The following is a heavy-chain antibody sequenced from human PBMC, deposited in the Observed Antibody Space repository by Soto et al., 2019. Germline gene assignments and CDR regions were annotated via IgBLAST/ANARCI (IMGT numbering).Heavy chain of an antibody. CDR3: ARAEWELADYYGMDV. D-gene: IGHD1-26*01. J-gene: IGHJ6*02. Sequence: PGGSLRLSCAASGFTFSSYWMHWVRQAPGKGLVWVSRINSDGSSTSYADSVKGRFTISRDNAKNTLYLQMNSLRAEDTAVYYCARAEWELADYYGMDVCGQRTTVTVSS. CDR2: INSDGSST. CDR1: GFTFSSYW. V-gene: IGHV3-74*01.